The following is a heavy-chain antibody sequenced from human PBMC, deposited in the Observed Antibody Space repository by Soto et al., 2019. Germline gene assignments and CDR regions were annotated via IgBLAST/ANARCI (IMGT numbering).Heavy chain of an antibody. CDR1: GFTFSDYY. D-gene: IGHD3-10*01. CDR3: ARDTITMVRGVSFYYYGMEV. Sequence: GGSLRLSCAASGFTFSDYYMSWIRQAPGKGLEWVSYISSSGSTIYYADSVKGRFTISRDNAKNSLYLQMNSLRAEDTAVYYCARDTITMVRGVSFYYYGMEVWGQGTTVTVS. V-gene: IGHV3-11*01. CDR2: ISSSGSTI. J-gene: IGHJ6*02.